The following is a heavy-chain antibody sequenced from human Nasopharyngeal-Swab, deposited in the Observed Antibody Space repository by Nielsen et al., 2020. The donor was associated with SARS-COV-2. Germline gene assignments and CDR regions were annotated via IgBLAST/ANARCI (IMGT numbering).Heavy chain of an antibody. CDR1: GFTFSSYA. CDR2: ISGSGGST. V-gene: IGHV3-23*01. Sequence: GGSLRLSCAASGFTFSSYAMSWVRQAPGKGLEWVSAISGSGGSTYYADSVKARFTISRDNSKNTLYLQMNSLRAEDTAVYYCAKEPDYDFWSGYFDYWGQGTLVTVSS. CDR3: AKEPDYDFWSGYFDY. J-gene: IGHJ4*02. D-gene: IGHD3-3*01.